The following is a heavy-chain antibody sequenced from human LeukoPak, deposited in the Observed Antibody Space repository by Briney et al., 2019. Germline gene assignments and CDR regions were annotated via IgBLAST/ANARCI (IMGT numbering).Heavy chain of an antibody. Sequence: SVKVSCKASGGTFSSYAISWVRQAPGQGLEWMGGIIPIFGTANYAQKFQGRVTITADESASTAYMELSSLRSEDTAVYYCARELGYCSSTSCYVYYYYSMDVWGQGTTVTVSS. D-gene: IGHD2-2*01. CDR2: IIPIFGTA. V-gene: IGHV1-69*13. CDR3: ARELGYCSSTSCYVYYYYSMDV. J-gene: IGHJ6*02. CDR1: GGTFSSYA.